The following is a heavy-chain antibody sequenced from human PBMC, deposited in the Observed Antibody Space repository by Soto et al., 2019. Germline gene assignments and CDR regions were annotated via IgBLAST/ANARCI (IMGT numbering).Heavy chain of an antibody. CDR1: GYTFTGYY. CDR2: INPNSGGT. J-gene: IGHJ4*02. D-gene: IGHD3-16*02. V-gene: IGHV1-2*04. Sequence: GASVKVSCKASGYTFTGYYMHWVRQAPGQGLEWMGWINPNSGGTNYAQKFQGWVTMTRDTSISTAYMELSRLRSDDTAVYYCASNLRLGELSLDYWGQGTLVTVSS. CDR3: ASNLRLGELSLDY.